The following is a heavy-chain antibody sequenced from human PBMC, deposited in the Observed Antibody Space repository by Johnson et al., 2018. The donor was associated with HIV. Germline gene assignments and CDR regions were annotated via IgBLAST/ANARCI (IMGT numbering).Heavy chain of an antibody. J-gene: IGHJ3*02. Sequence: ANIKQDGSEKYYVDSVKGRFTISRDNAKNSLYLQMGSLRAEDMAVYYCARALGYCSGGSCPLDAFDIWGQGTMVTISS. CDR3: ARALGYCSGGSCPLDAFDI. V-gene: IGHV3-7*01. CDR2: IKQDGSEK. D-gene: IGHD2-15*01.